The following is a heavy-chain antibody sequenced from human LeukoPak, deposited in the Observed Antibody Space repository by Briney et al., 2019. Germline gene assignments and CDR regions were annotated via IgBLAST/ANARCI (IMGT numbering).Heavy chain of an antibody. CDR1: GFTFGDYA. CDR2: IRSKAYGGTT. D-gene: IGHD3-22*01. J-gene: IGHJ6*03. Sequence: GGSLRLSCTASGFTFGDYAMSWVRQAPGKGLEWVGFIRSKAYGGTTEYAASVKGRFTISRDDSKSIAYLQMNSLKTEDTAVYYCTRLTYYYDSSGYXAYYYYMDVXXXXXTXTVSS. CDR3: TRLTYYYDSSGYXAYYYYMDV. V-gene: IGHV3-49*04.